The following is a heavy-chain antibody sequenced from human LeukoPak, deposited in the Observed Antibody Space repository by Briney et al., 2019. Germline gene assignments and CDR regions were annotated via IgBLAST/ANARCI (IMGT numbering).Heavy chain of an antibody. CDR1: GHNLRTHY. V-gene: IGHV5-10-1*01. CDR2: IDPSDSYS. D-gene: IGHD3-16*01. CDR3: ARLRAGVLADTDFLES. Sequence: AESRQISCTESGHNLRTHYINWLRHMTGKGQEWMRRIDPSDSYSDYSPSFQGHVTMTAHKYTNTAYLQWSSLKNPGTAIYCCARLRAGVLADTDFLESWGQGTQVTDSS. J-gene: IGHJ4*02.